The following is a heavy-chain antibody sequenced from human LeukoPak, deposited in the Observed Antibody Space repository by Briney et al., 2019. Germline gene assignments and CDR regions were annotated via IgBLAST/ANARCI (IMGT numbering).Heavy chain of an antibody. V-gene: IGHV3-23*01. CDR3: AKELRPYDSSGPDY. J-gene: IGHJ4*02. Sequence: PGPPLRLPCAASGFPFSSYAMRGAPQPPGKGLEGVSAISGSGGSTYYADSVKGRFTISRDNSKNTLYLQMNSLRAEDTAVYYCAKELRPYDSSGPDYWGQGTLVTVSS. CDR1: GFPFSSYA. D-gene: IGHD3-22*01. CDR2: ISGSGGST.